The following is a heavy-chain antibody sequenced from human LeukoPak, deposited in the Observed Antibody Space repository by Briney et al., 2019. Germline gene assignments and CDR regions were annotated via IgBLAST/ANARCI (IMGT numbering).Heavy chain of an antibody. D-gene: IGHD3-10*01. J-gene: IGHJ4*02. V-gene: IGHV1-69*05. Sequence: ASVKVSCKASGGTFSSYAISWVRQAPGQGLEWMGGIIPIFGTANYAQKFQGRVTITTDESTSTAYMELSSLRSEDTAVYYCARGFPRANYYGSGRVDYFDYWGQGTLVTVSS. CDR1: GGTFSSYA. CDR3: ARGFPRANYYGSGRVDYFDY. CDR2: IIPIFGTA.